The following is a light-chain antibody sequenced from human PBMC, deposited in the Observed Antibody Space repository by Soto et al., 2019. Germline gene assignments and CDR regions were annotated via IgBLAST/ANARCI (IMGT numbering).Light chain of an antibody. CDR2: EVS. Sequence: QSALTQPASVSGSPGQSITISCTGTSSDVGGYKYVSWYQQHPGTAPKLIIFEVSNRPSGVSTRFSGSKSGNTASLTISGLQAEDEADYYCGSYTSTSTLVFGTGTKVTVL. V-gene: IGLV2-14*01. J-gene: IGLJ1*01. CDR3: GSYTSTSTLV. CDR1: SSDVGGYKY.